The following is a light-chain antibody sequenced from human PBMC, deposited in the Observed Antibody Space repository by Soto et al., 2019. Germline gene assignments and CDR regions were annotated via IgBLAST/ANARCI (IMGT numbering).Light chain of an antibody. CDR3: QQYGSSWT. CDR2: DAS. V-gene: IGKV3-11*01. J-gene: IGKJ1*01. CDR1: QTVSSY. Sequence: EIVLTQSPATLSLSPGERATLSCRASQTVSSYLLWYQQKPGQAPRLLIYDASNRATGIPARFSGSGSETDFTLTISSLEPEDFAVYFCQQYGSSWTFGQGTEVEIK.